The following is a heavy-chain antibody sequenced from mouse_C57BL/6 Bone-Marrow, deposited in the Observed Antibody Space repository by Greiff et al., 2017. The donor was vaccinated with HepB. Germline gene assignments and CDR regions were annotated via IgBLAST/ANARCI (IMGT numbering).Heavy chain of an antibody. CDR3: ARSVYYGFAY. V-gene: IGHV1-82*01. J-gene: IGHJ3*01. Sequence: QVQLQQSGPELVKPGASVKISCKASGYAFSSSWMNWVKQRPGKGLEWIGRIYPGDGDTNYNGKFKGKATLTADKSSSTAYMQLSSLTSEDSAVYFCARSVYYGFAYWGQGTLVTVSA. D-gene: IGHD2-1*01. CDR2: IYPGDGDT. CDR1: GYAFSSSW.